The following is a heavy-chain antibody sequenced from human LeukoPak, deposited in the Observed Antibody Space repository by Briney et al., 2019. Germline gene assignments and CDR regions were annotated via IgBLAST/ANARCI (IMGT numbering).Heavy chain of an antibody. J-gene: IGHJ4*02. D-gene: IGHD6-19*01. V-gene: IGHV4-34*01. CDR2: INHRGST. Sequence: ETLSLTCAVYGGSFSGYYWSWIRQPPGKGLEWIGEINHRGSTNYNPSLKSRVTISVDTSKNQFSLKLSSVTAADTAVYYCASREQHPSGWYARDYWGQGTLVTVSS. CDR1: GGSFSGYY. CDR3: ASREQHPSGWYARDY.